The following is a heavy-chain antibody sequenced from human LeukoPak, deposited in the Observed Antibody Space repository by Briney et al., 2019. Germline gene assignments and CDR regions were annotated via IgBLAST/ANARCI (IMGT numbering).Heavy chain of an antibody. D-gene: IGHD2-15*01. CDR3: ARSAGYCSGGSCYLDY. J-gene: IGHJ4*02. CDR1: GGSISSYY. CDR2: IYYSGST. Sequence: SETLSLTCTVSGGSISSYYWSWIRQPPGKGLEWIGYIYYSGSTNYNPSLKSRVTISVDTSKNQFSLKLSSVTAADRAVYYCARSAGYCSGGSCYLDYWGQGTLVTVSS. V-gene: IGHV4-59*08.